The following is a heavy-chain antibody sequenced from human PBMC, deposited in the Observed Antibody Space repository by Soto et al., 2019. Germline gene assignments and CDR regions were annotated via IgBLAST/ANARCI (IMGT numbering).Heavy chain of an antibody. J-gene: IGHJ2*01. CDR3: ARGPYCGGDCFDWYFDL. CDR2: ISSSSSYI. Sequence: EVQLVESGGGLVKPGGSLRLSCAASGFTFSSYSMNWVRQAPGKGLEWVSSISSSSSYIYYADSVKGRFTISRDNANNSLYLQMNSLRAEDTGVYYCARGPYCGGDCFDWYFDLWGRGTLVTVSS. V-gene: IGHV3-21*01. CDR1: GFTFSSYS. D-gene: IGHD2-21*02.